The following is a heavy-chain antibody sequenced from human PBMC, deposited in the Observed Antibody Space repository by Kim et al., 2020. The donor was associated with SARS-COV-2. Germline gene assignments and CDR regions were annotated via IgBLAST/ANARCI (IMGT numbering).Heavy chain of an antibody. J-gene: IGHJ6*01. CDR1: GITSGSYG. Sequence: GGSLRLSCAASGITSGSYGMSWVRQAPGKGLEWVSAISSSGDSTYYAYSVKGRFAISRDSSKNTLYLQMTSLRAEDTADYYWAKVHSYYGLDV. CDR3: AKVHSYYGLDV. CDR2: ISSSGDST. V-gene: IGHV3-23*01.